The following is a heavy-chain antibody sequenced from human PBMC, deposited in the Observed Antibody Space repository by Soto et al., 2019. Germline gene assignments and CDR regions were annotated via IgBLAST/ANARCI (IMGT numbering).Heavy chain of an antibody. CDR1: GYSFTTYG. J-gene: IGHJ4*02. D-gene: IGHD3-10*01. CDR3: VRDLNGDFYY. CDR2: INGYGHGA. Sequence: QVQLVQSGAEVRQPGASVKVSCKASGYSFTTYGMSWVRQAPGQGLEYMGWINGYGHGAKYVQRFQSRFSMTTDTSTNTVYMDLRSLTSDDTVVYYCVRDLNGDFYYWGQGTVVIVSP. V-gene: IGHV1-18*01.